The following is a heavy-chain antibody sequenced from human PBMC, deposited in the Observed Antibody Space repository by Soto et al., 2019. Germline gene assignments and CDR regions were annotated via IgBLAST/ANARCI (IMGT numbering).Heavy chain of an antibody. J-gene: IGHJ4*02. CDR1: GYTFTNFG. CDR3: ARDSPPADY. V-gene: IGHV1-69*13. Sequence: SVKVSCKTSGYTFTNFGISWVRQAPGQGLEWMGGIIPIFGTANYAQKFQGRVTITADESTSTAYMELSSLRSEDTAVYYCARDSPPADYWGQGTLVTVSS. CDR2: IIPIFGTA.